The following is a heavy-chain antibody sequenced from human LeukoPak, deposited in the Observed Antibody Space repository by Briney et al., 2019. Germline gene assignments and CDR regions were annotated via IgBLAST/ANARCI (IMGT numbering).Heavy chain of an antibody. CDR3: ARHGGTRVTLVEVYYFDY. CDR1: GGSISSGGYY. Sequence: SQTLSLTCTVSGGSISSGGYYWSWIRQPPGKGLEWIGYIYHSGSTYYNPSLKSRVTISVDRSKNQFSLKLSSVTAADTAVYYCARHGGTRVTLVEVYYFDYWGQGTLVTVSS. CDR2: IYHSGST. D-gene: IGHD4-11*01. J-gene: IGHJ4*02. V-gene: IGHV4-30-2*01.